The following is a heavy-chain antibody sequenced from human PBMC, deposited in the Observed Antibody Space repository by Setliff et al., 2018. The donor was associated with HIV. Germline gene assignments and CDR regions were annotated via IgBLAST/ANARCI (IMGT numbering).Heavy chain of an antibody. CDR1: GFTFSSYW. D-gene: IGHD6-13*01. J-gene: IGHJ4*02. V-gene: IGHV3-7*01. CDR3: AKNLYSSRWSPLDY. CDR2: INRDGSET. Sequence: LSLSCAASGFTFSSYWISWVRQAPGKGLEWVANINRDGSETYYLDPVKGRFTISRDNSKNTLYLQMNSLRTEDTAVYFCAKNLYSSRWSPLDYWGQGTLVTVSS.